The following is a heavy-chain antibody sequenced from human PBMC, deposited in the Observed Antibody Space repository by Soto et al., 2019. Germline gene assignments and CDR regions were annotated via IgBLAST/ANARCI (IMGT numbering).Heavy chain of an antibody. CDR1: GYSFTSYW. D-gene: IGHD1-20*01. J-gene: IGHJ6*02. Sequence: GESLKISCKGSGYSFTSYWISWVRQMPGKGLEWMGRIDSSDSYTNYSPSFQGHVTISADKSISTAYLQWSSLKASGTAMYYCARQSPYNYLYYYGMDVWGQGTTVPVSS. CDR2: IDSSDSYT. V-gene: IGHV5-10-1*01. CDR3: ARQSPYNYLYYYGMDV.